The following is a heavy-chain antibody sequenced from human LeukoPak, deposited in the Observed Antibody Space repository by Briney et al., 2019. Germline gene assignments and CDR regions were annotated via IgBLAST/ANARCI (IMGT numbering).Heavy chain of an antibody. D-gene: IGHD2-15*01. CDR3: ARDPSAYCSGGSCSDV. CDR2: ISAYNGNT. CDR1: GYTFTSYG. J-gene: IGHJ4*02. Sequence: ASVKVSCKASGYTFTSYGISWVRQAPGQGLEWMGWISAYNGNTNYAQKLQGRVTMTTDTSTSTAYMEPRSLRSDDTAVYYCARDPSAYCSGGSCSDVWGQGTLVTVSS. V-gene: IGHV1-18*01.